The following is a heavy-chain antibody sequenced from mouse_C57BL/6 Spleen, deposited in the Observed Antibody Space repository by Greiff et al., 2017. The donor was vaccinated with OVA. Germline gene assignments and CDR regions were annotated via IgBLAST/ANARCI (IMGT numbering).Heavy chain of an antibody. Sequence: QVQLQQPGAELVKPGASVKLSCKASGYTFTSYWMQWVKQRPGQGLEWIGEIDPSDSYTNYNQKFKGKATLTVDTSSSTAYMQLSSLTSEDSAVYYCARRTAQASMVYWGQGTSVTVSS. D-gene: IGHD3-2*02. CDR1: GYTFTSYW. CDR2: IDPSDSYT. CDR3: ARRTAQASMVY. V-gene: IGHV1-50*01. J-gene: IGHJ4*01.